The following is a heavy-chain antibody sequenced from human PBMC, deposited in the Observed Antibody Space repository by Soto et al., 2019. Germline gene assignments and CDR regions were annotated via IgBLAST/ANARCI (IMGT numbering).Heavy chain of an antibody. Sequence: SETLSLTCTVSGGSISSGDYYWSWIRQPPGKGLEWIGYIYYSGSTYYNPSLKSRVTISVDTSKNQFSLKLSSVTAADTAVYYCARVRDENYFDYWGQGXLVTVYS. CDR1: GGSISSGDYY. CDR2: IYYSGST. CDR3: ARVRDENYFDY. V-gene: IGHV4-30-4*01. J-gene: IGHJ4*02.